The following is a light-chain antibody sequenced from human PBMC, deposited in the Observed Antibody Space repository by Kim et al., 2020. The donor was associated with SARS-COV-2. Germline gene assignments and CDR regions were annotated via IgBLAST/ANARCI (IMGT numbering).Light chain of an antibody. CDR3: QQSYNNPRT. Sequence: ASVGDRVTITCRASQSISNYLNWYQQKPGKAPNLLIYAASNLQGGVPSRFSGSGSGTDFTLTISSLQTEDFATYYCQQSYNNPRTFGQGTKVDIK. CDR2: AAS. J-gene: IGKJ1*01. CDR1: QSISNY. V-gene: IGKV1-39*01.